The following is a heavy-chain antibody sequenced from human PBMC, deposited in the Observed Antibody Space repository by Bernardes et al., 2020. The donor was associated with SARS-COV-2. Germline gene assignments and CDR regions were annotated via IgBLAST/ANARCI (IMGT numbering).Heavy chain of an antibody. Sequence: SETLSLTCAVYGGSFSGYYWSWIRQPPGKGLEWIGEINHSGSTNYNPSLKSRVTISVDTSKNQFSLKLSSVTAADTAVYYCARGQQYYYGSGSYYPWGQGTLVTVSS. J-gene: IGHJ5*02. CDR3: ARGQQYYYGSGSYYP. CDR1: GGSFSGYY. CDR2: INHSGST. D-gene: IGHD3-10*01. V-gene: IGHV4-34*01.